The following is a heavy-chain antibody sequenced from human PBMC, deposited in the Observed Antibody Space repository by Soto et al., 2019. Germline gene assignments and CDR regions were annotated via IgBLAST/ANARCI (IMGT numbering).Heavy chain of an antibody. D-gene: IGHD6-6*01. Sequence: GGSLRLSCAASGFTFSSYSMNWVRQAPGKGLEWVSSISSSSSYIYYADSVKGRFTISRDNAKNSLYLQMNSLRAEDTAVYYCARGPFDSSSSSGSHYYYYYMDVWGKGTTVTVSS. J-gene: IGHJ6*03. CDR1: GFTFSSYS. CDR3: ARGPFDSSSSSGSHYYYYYMDV. V-gene: IGHV3-21*01. CDR2: ISSSSSYI.